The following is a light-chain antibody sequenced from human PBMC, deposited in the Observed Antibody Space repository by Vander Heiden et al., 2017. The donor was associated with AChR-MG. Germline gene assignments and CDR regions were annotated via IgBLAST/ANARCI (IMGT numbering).Light chain of an antibody. Sequence: SYELTQPPSVSVSAGQTASITCSGDKLGDKYACWYQQKPGQSPVVVTYQDSKRPSGIPERFSGSNSGNTATLTISGTQPMDEADYYCQAWDSSTRIFGTGTKVTVL. CDR3: QAWDSSTRI. V-gene: IGLV3-1*01. CDR1: KLGDKY. J-gene: IGLJ1*01. CDR2: QDS.